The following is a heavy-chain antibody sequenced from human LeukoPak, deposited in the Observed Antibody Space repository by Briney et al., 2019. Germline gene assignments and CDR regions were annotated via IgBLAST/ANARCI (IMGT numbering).Heavy chain of an antibody. J-gene: IGHJ4*02. CDR1: SYTFTSYA. D-gene: IGHD1-20*01. Sequence: ASVKVSCKASSYTFTSYAFRWVRQAPGQGPEWMGWISAYNGRTNYGQRLQDRVTLTADKSTSTVYMEMRSLTSDDTAVCYCARGNWNDPLRNWGQGTLVTVSS. CDR3: ARGNWNDPLRN. V-gene: IGHV1-18*01. CDR2: ISAYNGRT.